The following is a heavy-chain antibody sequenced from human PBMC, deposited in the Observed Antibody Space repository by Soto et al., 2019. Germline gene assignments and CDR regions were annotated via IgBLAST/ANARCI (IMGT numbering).Heavy chain of an antibody. CDR2: ISGSGSNR. Sequence: GGSLRLSCAASGFAFSSSEMNWVRQAPGKELQWVSYISGSGSNRYYADSVKGRFTISRDNAKNSLYLQMNSLRAEDTAVYYCARDRRSLFYGYFDYWGYGTLVTVYS. CDR1: GFAFSSSE. V-gene: IGHV3-48*03. D-gene: IGHD4-17*01. CDR3: ARDRRSLFYGYFDY. J-gene: IGHJ4*01.